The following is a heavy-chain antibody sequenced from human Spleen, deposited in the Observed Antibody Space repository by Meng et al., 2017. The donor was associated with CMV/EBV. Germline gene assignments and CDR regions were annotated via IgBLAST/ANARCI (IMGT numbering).Heavy chain of an antibody. Sequence: GESLKISCAASGFNFDNYVMDWVRQAPGKGLDWVANIGQRGGDRDYAGSVRGRFTISRDNAKNSLYLQMNSLRVEDTAVYYCVPHDFPMDVWGQGTTVTVSS. CDR3: VPHDFPMDV. D-gene: IGHD3-3*01. CDR1: GFNFDNYV. CDR2: IGQRGGDR. J-gene: IGHJ6*02. V-gene: IGHV3-7*01.